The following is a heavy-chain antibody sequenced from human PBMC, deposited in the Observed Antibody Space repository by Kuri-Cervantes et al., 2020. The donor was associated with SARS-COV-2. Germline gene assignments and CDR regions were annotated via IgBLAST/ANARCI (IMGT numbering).Heavy chain of an antibody. CDR3: AREWIVVVPAAIGY. D-gene: IGHD2-2*02. J-gene: IGHJ4*02. CDR2: ISKGSDTI. V-gene: IGHV3-48*04. Sequence: GGSLRLSCAASGFTFNTYSMDWVRLAPGKGLEWLAYISKGSDTIYYADSVKGRFTISRDNAKNTLYLQMNSLRAEDTAVYYCAREWIVVVPAAIGYWGQGTLVTVSS. CDR1: GFTFNTYS.